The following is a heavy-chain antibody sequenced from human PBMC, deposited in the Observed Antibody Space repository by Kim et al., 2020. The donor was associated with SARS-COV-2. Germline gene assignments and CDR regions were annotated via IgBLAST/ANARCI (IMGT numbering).Heavy chain of an antibody. CDR1: GGSISSSSYY. CDR2: IYYRGST. V-gene: IGHV4-39*01. Sequence: SETLSLTCTVSGGSISSSSYYWGWIRQPPGKGLEWIGSIYYRGSTDYNPSLKSRVTISVDTSKNQFSLKLSSVTAADTAVYYCARHAGQQWLVLVGLGAFDIWGQGTMVTVSS. J-gene: IGHJ3*02. D-gene: IGHD6-19*01. CDR3: ARHAGQQWLVLVGLGAFDI.